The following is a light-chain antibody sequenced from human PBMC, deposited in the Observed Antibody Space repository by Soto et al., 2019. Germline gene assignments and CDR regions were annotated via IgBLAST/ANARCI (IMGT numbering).Light chain of an antibody. CDR2: NNN. CDR1: RSNIGNNA. J-gene: IGLJ3*02. V-gene: IGLV1-44*01. Sequence: QSVLTQTPSASGTPGQTVTISCSGSRSNIGNNAVSWYQQFPGTAPKLLIYNNNQRPSGVPDRVSGSKSGTSASLAISGLQSEDEADYYCATWDDSLNARGVFGGGTKLTVL. CDR3: ATWDDSLNARGV.